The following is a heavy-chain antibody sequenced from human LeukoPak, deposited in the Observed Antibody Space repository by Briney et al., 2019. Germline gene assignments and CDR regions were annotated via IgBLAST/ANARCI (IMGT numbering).Heavy chain of an antibody. CDR1: GFTFRTAW. D-gene: IGHD5-18*01. J-gene: IGHJ4*02. CDR2: IQSKRDGGTV. V-gene: IGHV3-15*01. Sequence: GGSLRLSCAASGFTFRTAWMNWVRRTPGKGLEWVGRIQSKRDGGTVDHAAPVKGRFTISRDDSKNTLYLQMSSLKTEDTAVYFCAHRDTAMVRVDYWGQGTLVTVSS. CDR3: AHRDTAMVRVDY.